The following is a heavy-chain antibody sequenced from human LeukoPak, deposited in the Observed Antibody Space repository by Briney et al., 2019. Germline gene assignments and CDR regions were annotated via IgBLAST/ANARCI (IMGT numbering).Heavy chain of an antibody. J-gene: IGHJ6*04. V-gene: IGHV1-3*01. CDR2: INAGNGNT. CDR3: ARDSPYCSGGSCYVGGYYGMDV. D-gene: IGHD2-15*01. CDR1: GYTFTSYA. Sequence: GASVKVSCTASGYTFTSYAMHWVRQAPGQRLEWMGWINAGNGNTKYSQKFQGRVTITRDTSASTAYRELSSLRSEDTAVYYCARDSPYCSGGSCYVGGYYGMDVWGKGTAVTVSS.